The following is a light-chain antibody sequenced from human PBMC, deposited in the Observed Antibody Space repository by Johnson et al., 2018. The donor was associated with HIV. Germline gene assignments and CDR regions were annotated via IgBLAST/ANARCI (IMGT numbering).Light chain of an antibody. Sequence: QSVLTQPPSVSAAPGQKVTISCSGSSSNIGNNYVSWYQQLPGTAPKLLIYENIKRPSGIPDRFSRSKSGTSATLGITGLQPGDEADYHCGAWDSSLRAYVFGTGTKVTVL. V-gene: IGLV1-51*02. CDR3: GAWDSSLRAYV. J-gene: IGLJ1*01. CDR1: SSNIGNNY. CDR2: ENI.